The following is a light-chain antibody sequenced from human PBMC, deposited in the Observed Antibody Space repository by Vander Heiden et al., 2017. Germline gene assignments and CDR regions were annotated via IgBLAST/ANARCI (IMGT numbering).Light chain of an antibody. V-gene: IGLV2-23*02. J-gene: IGLJ3*02. Sequence: QSALTQPASVSGPPGPSTTISCTPTSSDVGCYTLVPWYHQHPRQPPKLMIYEVSRRPSGVANRFSGSKSGNTASMTISGRQAEDEAEYYCCSDAGSSNWVFGGGTKLTVL. CDR1: SSDVGCYTL. CDR2: EVS. CDR3: CSDAGSSNWV.